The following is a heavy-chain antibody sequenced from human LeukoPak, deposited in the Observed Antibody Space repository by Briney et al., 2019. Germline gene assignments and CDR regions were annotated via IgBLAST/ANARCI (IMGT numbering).Heavy chain of an antibody. CDR1: GYSISSSNW. V-gene: IGHV4-28*01. Sequence: SDTLSLTCAVSGYSISSSNWWGWIRQPPGKGLEWIGYIYYSGSTYYNPSLKSRVTMSVDTSKNQFSLKLSSVTAVDTAVYYCASTYNSGSYAAFDIWGQGTMVTVSS. CDR2: IYYSGST. J-gene: IGHJ3*02. D-gene: IGHD6-19*01. CDR3: ASTYNSGSYAAFDI.